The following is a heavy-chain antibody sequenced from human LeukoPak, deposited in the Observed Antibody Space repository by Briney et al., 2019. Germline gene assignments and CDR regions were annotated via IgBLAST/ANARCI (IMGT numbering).Heavy chain of an antibody. CDR1: GFTFSSYD. J-gene: IGHJ4*02. CDR2: IRYDGSNK. D-gene: IGHD1-7*01. V-gene: IGHV3-30*02. Sequence: GGSLRLSCAASGFTFSSYDMHWVRQAPGKGLEWVAFIRYDGSNKYYADSVKGRFTISRDNAKNSLYLQMNSLRAEDTAVYYCARVTGTTSVVFDYWGQGTLVTVSS. CDR3: ARVTGTTSVVFDY.